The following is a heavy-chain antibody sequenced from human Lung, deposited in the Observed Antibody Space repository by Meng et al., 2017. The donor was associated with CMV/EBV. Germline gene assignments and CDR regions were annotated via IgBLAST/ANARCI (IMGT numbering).Heavy chain of an antibody. CDR2: IYYSGST. Sequence: SETLSLXXTVSGGSISSYYWSWIRQPPGKGLEWIGYIYYSGSTNYNPSLKSRVTISVDTSKNQFSLKLSSVTAADTAVYYCAREPAAAGGDAFDIWGQGTMXTVSS. CDR3: AREPAAAGGDAFDI. CDR1: GGSISSYY. V-gene: IGHV4-59*01. J-gene: IGHJ3*02. D-gene: IGHD6-13*01.